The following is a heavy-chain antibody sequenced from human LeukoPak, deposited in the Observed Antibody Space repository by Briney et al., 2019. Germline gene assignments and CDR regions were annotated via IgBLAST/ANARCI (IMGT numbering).Heavy chain of an antibody. J-gene: IGHJ4*02. CDR2: ISSSSNTI. CDR1: GFSLSSYS. Sequence: AGGSLRLSCASSGFSLSSYSMDWFRQTPGKGLEWISYISSSSNTIYYADSVEGRFTISRDNARNSLYLQMNGLRADDTAVYYCARDRGYSTFDYWGQGTLVTVSS. V-gene: IGHV3-48*04. D-gene: IGHD3-22*01. CDR3: ARDRGYSTFDY.